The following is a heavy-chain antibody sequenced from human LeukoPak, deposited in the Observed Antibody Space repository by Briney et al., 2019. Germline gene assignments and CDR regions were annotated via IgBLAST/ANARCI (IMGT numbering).Heavy chain of an antibody. CDR3: ARDVQSSGGYNWFDP. Sequence: ASETLSLTCTVSGGSISSYYWSWIRQPAGKGLEWIGFVYTSGSTNYNPSLKSRVTMSIDTSKNQFSLKLRSVTAADTAVYYCARDVQSSGGYNWFDPWGQGTLVIVSS. D-gene: IGHD2-15*01. J-gene: IGHJ5*02. CDR1: GGSISSYY. CDR2: VYTSGST. V-gene: IGHV4-4*07.